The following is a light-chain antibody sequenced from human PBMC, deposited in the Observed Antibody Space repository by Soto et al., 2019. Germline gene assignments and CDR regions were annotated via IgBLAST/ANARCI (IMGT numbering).Light chain of an antibody. V-gene: IGKV3D-20*01. J-gene: IGKJ1*01. CDR1: QSVGSNY. Sequence: EVVLTQSPVTLSLSPGERATLSCGASQSVGSNYVAWYQQKPGLAPRLLICDASRRATGIPDRFSGSGSGTDFTLAISRLEPEDFAVYYCQPHGSLPWTVGRVTKVEIK. CDR3: QPHGSLPWT. CDR2: DAS.